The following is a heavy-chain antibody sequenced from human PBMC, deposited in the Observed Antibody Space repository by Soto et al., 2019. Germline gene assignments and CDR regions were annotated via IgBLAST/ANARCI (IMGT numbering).Heavy chain of an antibody. CDR1: GGSISSSNW. CDR2: IYHSGST. J-gene: IGHJ5*02. CDR3: ARDEKFVYGDYVSFWFDP. D-gene: IGHD4-17*01. Sequence: SETLSLTCAVSGGSISSSNWWSWVRQPPGKGLEWIGEIYHSGSTNYNPSLKSRVTISVDKSKNQVSLKLSSVTAADTAVYYGARDEKFVYGDYVSFWFDPWGQGTLVTVPS. V-gene: IGHV4-4*02.